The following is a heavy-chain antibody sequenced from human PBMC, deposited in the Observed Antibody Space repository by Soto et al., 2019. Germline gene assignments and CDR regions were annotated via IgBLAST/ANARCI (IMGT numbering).Heavy chain of an antibody. CDR1: GGSIRGTNW. V-gene: IGHV4-4*02. CDR2: VYHNGTS. Sequence: SETLSLTCVVSGGSIRGTNWWAWVRQTPGKGLEWLGEVYHNGTSNYNPSLKGRATISVDRSKDQVSLRLNPAIDEDTAAYYCTRDLDTYRTVTSRQAMNVRAQGTQDTVSA. D-gene: IGHD2-2*01. J-gene: IGHJ1*01. CDR3: TRDLDTYRTVTSRQAMNV.